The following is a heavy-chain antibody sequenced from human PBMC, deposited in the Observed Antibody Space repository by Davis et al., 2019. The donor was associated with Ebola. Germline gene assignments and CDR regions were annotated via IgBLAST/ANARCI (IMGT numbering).Heavy chain of an antibody. J-gene: IGHJ6*04. CDR1: RFTFSAYW. CDR2: IKQDGSDK. D-gene: IGHD3-22*01. Sequence: GESLKISCEASRFTFSAYWMSWVRQAPGKVLEWVANIKQDGSDKYYVDSVKGRFTISRDNSKNTLYLQMNSLRAEDTAVYYCARDLGITMIGDGMDVWGKGTTVTVSS. V-gene: IGHV3-7*01. CDR3: ARDLGITMIGDGMDV.